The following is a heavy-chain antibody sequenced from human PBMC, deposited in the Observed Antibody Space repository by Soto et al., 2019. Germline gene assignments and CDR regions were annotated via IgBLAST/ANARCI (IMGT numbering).Heavy chain of an antibody. J-gene: IGHJ3*02. CDR3: AKDTSGYVEENAFDI. CDR2: ISYDGSNK. V-gene: IGHV3-30*18. D-gene: IGHD3-22*01. Sequence: PGGSLRLSCAASGFTFSSYGMHWVRQAPGKGLEWVAVISYDGSNKYYADSVKGRFTISRDNSKNTLYLQMNSLRAEDTAVYYCAKDTSGYVEENAFDIWGQGTMVTVSS. CDR1: GFTFSSYG.